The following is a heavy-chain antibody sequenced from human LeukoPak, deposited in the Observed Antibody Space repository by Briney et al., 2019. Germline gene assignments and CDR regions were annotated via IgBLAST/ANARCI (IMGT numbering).Heavy chain of an antibody. CDR1: GLTFDDYA. CDR2: ISGDGGST. V-gene: IGHV3-43*02. J-gene: IGHJ4*02. Sequence: GGSLRLSCAASGLTFDDYAMHWVRQAPGKGLEWVSLISGDGGSTYYADSVEGRFTISRDNSKNSLYLQMNSLRTEDTALYYCAKDNRVRYYFDYWGQGTLVTVSS. CDR3: AKDNRVRYYFDY. D-gene: IGHD4-17*01.